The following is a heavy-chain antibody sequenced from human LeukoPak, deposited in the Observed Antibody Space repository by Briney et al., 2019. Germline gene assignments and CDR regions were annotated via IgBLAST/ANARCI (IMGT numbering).Heavy chain of an antibody. CDR1: GFTFSSYS. V-gene: IGHV3-21*01. CDR3: ARGFYGDLVPFDY. J-gene: IGHJ4*02. Sequence: GGSLRLSCAASGFTFSSYSMNWVRQAPGKGLEWVSSISSSSSSYIYYADSVKGRFTISRDNAKNSLYLQMNSLRAEDTAVYYCARGFYGDLVPFDYWGQGTLVTVSS. CDR2: ISSSSSSYI. D-gene: IGHD4-17*01.